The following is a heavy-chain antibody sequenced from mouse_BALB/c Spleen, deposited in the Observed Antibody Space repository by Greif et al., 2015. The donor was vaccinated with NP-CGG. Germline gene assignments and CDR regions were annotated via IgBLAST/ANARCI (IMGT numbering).Heavy chain of an antibody. D-gene: IGHD2-1*01. CDR1: GFAFSSYD. V-gene: IGHV5-12-1*01. Sequence: DVKLVESGGGLVKPGGSLKLSCAASGFAFSSYDMSWVRQTPEKRLEWVAYISSGGGSTYYPDTVKGRFTISRDNAKNTLYLQMSSLKSEDTAMYYCARQAGNLQWDFDYWGQGTTLTVSS. CDR2: ISSGGGST. J-gene: IGHJ2*01. CDR3: ARQAGNLQWDFDY.